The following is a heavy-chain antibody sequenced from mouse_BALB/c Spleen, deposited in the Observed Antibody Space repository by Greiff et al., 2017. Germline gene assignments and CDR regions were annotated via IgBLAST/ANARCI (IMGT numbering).Heavy chain of an antibody. J-gene: IGHJ2*01. Sequence: EVKLMESGGGLVKPGGSLKLSCAASGFTFSSYAMSWVRQTPEKRLEWVATISSGGSYTYYPDSVKGRFTISRDNAKNTLYLQMSSLRSEDTAMYYCARQEYYGSSYDFDYWGQGTTLTVSS. CDR2: ISSGGSYT. V-gene: IGHV5-9-3*01. D-gene: IGHD1-1*01. CDR3: ARQEYYGSSYDFDY. CDR1: GFTFSSYA.